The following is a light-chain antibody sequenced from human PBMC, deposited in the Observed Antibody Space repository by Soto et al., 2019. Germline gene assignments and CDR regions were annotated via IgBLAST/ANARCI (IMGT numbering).Light chain of an antibody. CDR1: SANIGAGYD. J-gene: IGLJ2*01. Sequence: QSVLTQPTSVSGPPGQRVTISCTGSSANIGAGYDVHWYQQLPGTAPKLRIYGNSNRPSGVPDRFYGSKSGTSDSLAITGIEAEDEADYYFQPYDSSLSGSVVFGGGTKLTVL. CDR2: GNS. CDR3: QPYDSSLSGSVV. V-gene: IGLV1-40*01.